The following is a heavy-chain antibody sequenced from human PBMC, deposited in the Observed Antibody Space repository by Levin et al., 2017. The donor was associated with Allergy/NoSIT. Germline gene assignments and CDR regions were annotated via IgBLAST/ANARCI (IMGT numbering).Heavy chain of an antibody. J-gene: IGHJ4*02. D-gene: IGHD2-15*01. CDR1: GGPISDYY. Sequence: PGGSLRLSCTVSGGPISDYYWSWIRQPPGKGLECIGFISYTGTSNYNPSLKSRVSISVDTSKNQFSLRLRSVTTADTAVYYCAGAGIKCRGGSCDDLPLAYWGQGTLVSVSS. CDR2: ISYTGTS. V-gene: IGHV4-59*13. CDR3: AGAGIKCRGGSCDDLPLAY.